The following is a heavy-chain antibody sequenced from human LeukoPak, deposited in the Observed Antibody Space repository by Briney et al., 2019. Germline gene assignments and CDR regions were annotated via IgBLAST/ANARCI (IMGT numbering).Heavy chain of an antibody. CDR3: ARDLIYYARRDY. D-gene: IGHD3-22*01. J-gene: IGHJ4*02. CDR1: GFTFSSYS. Sequence: GGSLRLSCPASGFTFSSYSMNWVRQAPGKGREGVSYISSSSSTIYYADSVKGRFTISSDNAKNSLYLQMNSLGAEDTAVYYCARDLIYYARRDYWGQGTLVTVSS. V-gene: IGHV3-48*01. CDR2: ISSSSSTI.